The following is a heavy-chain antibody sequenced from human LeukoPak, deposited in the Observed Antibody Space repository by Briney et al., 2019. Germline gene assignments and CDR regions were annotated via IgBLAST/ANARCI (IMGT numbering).Heavy chain of an antibody. CDR2: LNVGNGDT. V-gene: IGHV1-3*01. Sequence: ASVKVSCKASGYTFTSYTMHWVRQAPGQRLEWIGWLNVGNGDTEYSQKFQGRVTITRDTSASTAYMELSSLRSEDTAVYYCAREESGWFSYYFDYWGQGTLVTVSS. J-gene: IGHJ4*02. CDR1: GYTFTSYT. CDR3: AREESGWFSYYFDY. D-gene: IGHD6-19*01.